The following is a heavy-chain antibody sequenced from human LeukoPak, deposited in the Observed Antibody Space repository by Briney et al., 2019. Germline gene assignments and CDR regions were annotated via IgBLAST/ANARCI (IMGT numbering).Heavy chain of an antibody. V-gene: IGHV1-69*13. Sequence: SVKVSCKASGGTFSSYAISWVRQAPGQGLEWMGGIIPIFGTANYAQKFQGRVTITADESTSTAYMELSSLRSEDTAVYYCARTDYYESRGYYLHFEYWGQGTLVTVSS. D-gene: IGHD3-22*01. CDR1: GGTFSSYA. J-gene: IGHJ4*01. CDR2: IIPIFGTA. CDR3: ARTDYYESRGYYLHFEY.